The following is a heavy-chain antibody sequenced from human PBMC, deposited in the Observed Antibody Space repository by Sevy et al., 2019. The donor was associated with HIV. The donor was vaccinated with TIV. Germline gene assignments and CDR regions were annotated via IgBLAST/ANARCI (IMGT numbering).Heavy chain of an antibody. CDR3: ARDKGESSSSFLGELSY. J-gene: IGHJ4*02. V-gene: IGHV3-30*04. D-gene: IGHD3-16*02. Sequence: GGSVRLSCAASGFTFSRYAMNWVRQAPGKGLEWVAVISSDGRNKYYADSVKARFTISRDNSKNTLYLQMNSLRSEDTALYYCARDKGESSSSFLGELSYWGQGTLVTVSS. CDR1: GFTFSRYA. CDR2: ISSDGRNK.